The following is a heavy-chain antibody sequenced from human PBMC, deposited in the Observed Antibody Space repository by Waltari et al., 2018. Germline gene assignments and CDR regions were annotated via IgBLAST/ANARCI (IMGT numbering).Heavy chain of an antibody. CDR1: GFTRRSSE. Sequence: EVQLVEPGGGLVPPGGSLRGSCAASGFTRRSSEMLWVRQAPGKGLEWVSHISSSGSTIYYADSVKGRFTISRDNAKNSLYLQMNSLRAEDTAVYYCARVGGYYYYYMDVWGKGTTVTVSS. CDR3: ARVGGYYYYYMDV. J-gene: IGHJ6*03. CDR2: ISSSGSTI. D-gene: IGHD3-16*01. V-gene: IGHV3-48*03.